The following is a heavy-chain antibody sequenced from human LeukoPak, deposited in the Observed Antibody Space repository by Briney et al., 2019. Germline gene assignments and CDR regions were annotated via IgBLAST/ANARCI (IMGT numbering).Heavy chain of an antibody. CDR2: IYYSGST. CDR1: GGSISSGGYY. D-gene: IGHD3-3*01. Sequence: TLSLTCTVSGGSISSGGYYWSWIRQHPGTGLEWIGYIYYSGSTYYNPSLKSRVTISVATSNNQFSLKLSSVTAADTAVYYCARESGFGVVTDDAFDIWGQGTMVTVSS. V-gene: IGHV4-31*03. J-gene: IGHJ3*02. CDR3: ARESGFGVVTDDAFDI.